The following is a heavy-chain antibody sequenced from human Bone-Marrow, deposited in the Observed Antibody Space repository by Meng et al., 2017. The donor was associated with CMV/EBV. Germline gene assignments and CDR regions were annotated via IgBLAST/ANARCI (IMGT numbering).Heavy chain of an antibody. J-gene: IGHJ5*02. CDR3: VRDLRYFEH. V-gene: IGHV3-7*05. Sequence: LACAASGFIFSGYWMSWVRQAPGKGLEWVANIQKDGDEKYYVDSVKGRFTISRDNAQNSVFLEVNSLRAEDTAVYYCVRDLRYFEHWGQGTLVTVSS. D-gene: IGHD3-9*01. CDR2: IQKDGDEK. CDR1: GFIFSGYW.